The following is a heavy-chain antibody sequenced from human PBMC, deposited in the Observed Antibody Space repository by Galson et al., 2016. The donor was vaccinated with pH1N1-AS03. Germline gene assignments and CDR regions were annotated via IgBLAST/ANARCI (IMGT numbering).Heavy chain of an antibody. CDR3: ARGPPLPTSSYNYWYGLDV. V-gene: IGHV4-59*01. J-gene: IGHJ6*02. CDR1: GGSMRNNY. D-gene: IGHD1-1*01. Sequence: SETLSLTCSVSGGSMRNNYWTWIRQAPGKGLEWIGYIDYSGNTNYDPSLKRRVTISLDTSKNQFSLKLASVTAADTAVFFCARGPPLPTSSYNYWYGLDVWGPGAAVTVSS. CDR2: IDYSGNT.